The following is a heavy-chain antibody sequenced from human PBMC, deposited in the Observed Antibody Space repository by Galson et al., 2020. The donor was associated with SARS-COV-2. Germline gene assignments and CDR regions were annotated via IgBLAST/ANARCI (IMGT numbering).Heavy chain of an antibody. V-gene: IGHV2-70*01. CDR3: ARILSDYVWGSYQGFDY. J-gene: IGHJ4*02. CDR2: LDWDDDK. CDR1: GFSLSTSGMC. D-gene: IGHD3-16*02. Sequence: SGPTLVKPTQTLTLTCTFSGFSLSTSGMCVSWIRQPPGKALEWLALLDWDDDKYYSTSLKTRLTISKDTSKNQVVLTMTNMDPVDTATYYCARILSDYVWGSYQGFDYWGQGTLVTVSS.